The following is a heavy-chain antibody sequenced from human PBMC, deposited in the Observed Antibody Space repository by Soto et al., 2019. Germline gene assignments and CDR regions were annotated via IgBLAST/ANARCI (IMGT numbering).Heavy chain of an antibody. D-gene: IGHD6-19*01. J-gene: IGHJ4*02. CDR2: INPSGGST. CDR3: AYSSGHRQFDY. CDR1: GYTFTSYY. Sequence: GASVKVSCKASGYTFTSYYMHWVRQAPGQGLEWMGIINPSGGSTSYAQKFQGRVTMTRDTSTSTVYMELSSLRSEDTAVYYCAYSSGHRQFDYWGQGTLVTVSS. V-gene: IGHV1-46*01.